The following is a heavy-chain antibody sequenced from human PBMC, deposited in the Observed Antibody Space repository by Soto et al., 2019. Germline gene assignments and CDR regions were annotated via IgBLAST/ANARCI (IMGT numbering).Heavy chain of an antibody. Sequence: QVQLVQSGAEVKKPGSSVKVSCKASGGTFSSYAISWVRQAPGQGLEWMGGIIPIFGTANYAQKFQGRVTITADEATXTXSXXLRSLRSEDTAVYYCARESRYCSGGSCYFLPRIDYWGQGTLVTVSS. CDR2: IIPIFGTA. J-gene: IGHJ4*02. CDR1: GGTFSSYA. V-gene: IGHV1-69*12. D-gene: IGHD2-15*01. CDR3: ARESRYCSGGSCYFLPRIDY.